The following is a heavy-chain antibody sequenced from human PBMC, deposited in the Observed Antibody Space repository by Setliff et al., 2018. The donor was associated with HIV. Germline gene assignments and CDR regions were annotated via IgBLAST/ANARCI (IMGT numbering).Heavy chain of an antibody. J-gene: IGHJ6*03. V-gene: IGHV4-31*03. D-gene: IGHD1-26*01. CDR1: GGSISSGSYY. CDR2: IYYSGST. Sequence: PSETLSLTCTVSGGSISSGSYYWSWIRQHPGKGLEWIGFIYYSGSTYYNPSLKSRVSISVDTSKNQFSLKLNSVTATDTAVYYCARKGNSGSTTPGPGFDSKYYMDVWGKGTTVTVSS. CDR3: ARKGNSGSTTPGPGFDSKYYMDV.